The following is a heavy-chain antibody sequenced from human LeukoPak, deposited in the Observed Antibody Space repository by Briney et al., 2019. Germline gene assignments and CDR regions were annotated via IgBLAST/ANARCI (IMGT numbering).Heavy chain of an antibody. CDR1: GGTFSSYA. CDR3: ARKALGITMVRGVVSGAYYYYGMDV. D-gene: IGHD3-10*01. Sequence: VKVSCKASGGTFSSYAISWVRQAPGQGPEWMGRIIPILGIANYAQKFQGRVTITADKSTSTAYMELSSLRSEDTAVYYCARKALGITMVRGVVSGAYYYYGMDVWGQGTTVTVSS. J-gene: IGHJ6*02. CDR2: IIPILGIA. V-gene: IGHV1-69*04.